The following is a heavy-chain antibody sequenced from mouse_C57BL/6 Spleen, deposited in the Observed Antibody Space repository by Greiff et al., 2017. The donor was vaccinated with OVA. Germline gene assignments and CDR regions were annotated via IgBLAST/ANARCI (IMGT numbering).Heavy chain of an antibody. CDR2: IDPSDSET. V-gene: IGHV1-52*01. J-gene: IGHJ2*01. CDR1: GYTFTSYW. D-gene: IGHD2-5*01. Sequence: VQLQQSGAELVRPGSSVKLSCKASGYTFTSYWMHWVKQRPIQGLEWIGNIDPSDSETHYNQKFKDKATLTVDKSSSTAYMQLSSLTSEDSAVYYGASGEYYSNYLSYWGQGTTLTVSS. CDR3: ASGEYYSNYLSY.